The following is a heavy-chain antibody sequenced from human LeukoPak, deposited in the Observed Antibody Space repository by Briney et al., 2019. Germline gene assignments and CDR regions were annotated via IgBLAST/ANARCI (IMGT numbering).Heavy chain of an antibody. CDR3: GKGTPPPVY. V-gene: IGHV3-23*01. Sequence: PGGSLRLSCVASGFTFSAYAVGWVRRAPGMGLEWVSSISVSGSQTDHADSVKGRFTISRDNSKNTFYLQMNSLRAEDTAVYYCGKGTPPPVYWGPGTLVTVSS. D-gene: IGHD1-14*01. CDR2: ISVSGSQT. CDR1: GFTFSAYA. J-gene: IGHJ4*02.